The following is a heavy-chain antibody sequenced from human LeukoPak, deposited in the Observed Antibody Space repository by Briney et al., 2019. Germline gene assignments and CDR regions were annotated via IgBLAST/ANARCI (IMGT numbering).Heavy chain of an antibody. Sequence: PSETLSLTCAVSGGSISSGGYSWSWIRQPPGKGLEWIGYIYHSGSTYYNPSLKSRVTISVDRSKNQFSLKLSSVTAADTAVYYCARDSNGPFDYWGQGTLVTVSS. J-gene: IGHJ4*02. D-gene: IGHD3-22*01. CDR2: IYHSGST. CDR3: ARDSNGPFDY. V-gene: IGHV4-30-2*01. CDR1: GGSISSGGYS.